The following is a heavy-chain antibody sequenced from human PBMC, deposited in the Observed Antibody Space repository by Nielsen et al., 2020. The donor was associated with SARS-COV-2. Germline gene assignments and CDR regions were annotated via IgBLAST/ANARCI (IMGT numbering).Heavy chain of an antibody. CDR2: FDPEDGET. Sequence: ASVKVSCKVSGYTLTELSMHWVRQAPGKGLEWMGGFDPEDGETIYAQKFQGRVTMTEDTSTDTAYMELRSLRSDNTAVYYCARDLPVARTSGGAFDIWGQGTMVTVSS. D-gene: IGHD6-19*01. CDR1: GYTLTELS. V-gene: IGHV1-24*01. J-gene: IGHJ3*02. CDR3: ARDLPVARTSGGAFDI.